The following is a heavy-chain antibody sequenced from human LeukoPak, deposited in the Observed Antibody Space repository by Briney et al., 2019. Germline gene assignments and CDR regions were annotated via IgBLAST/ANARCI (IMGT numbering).Heavy chain of an antibody. CDR2: IYYSGST. CDR1: GGSISSSSYY. J-gene: IGHJ4*02. Sequence: SETLSLTCTVSGGSISSSSYYWGWIRQPPGKGLEWIGSIYYSGSTYYNPSLKSRVTISVETSKNQFSLQLNSVTPEDTAVYYCAREEMWSYQVLGWGQGILVTVSS. D-gene: IGHD3-16*02. V-gene: IGHV4-39*07. CDR3: AREEMWSYQVLG.